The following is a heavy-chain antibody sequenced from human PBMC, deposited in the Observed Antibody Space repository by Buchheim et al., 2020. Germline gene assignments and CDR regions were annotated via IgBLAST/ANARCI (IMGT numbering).Heavy chain of an antibody. Sequence: EVQLLESGGGLVQPGGSLRLSCAASGFTFSSYAMSWVRQAPGKGLVWVSRINSDGSSTTYADSVKGRFTISRDNAKNTLYLQMNSLRAEDTAVYYCARVRTGYSHYYYYYGMDVWGQGTT. V-gene: IGHV3-74*02. CDR1: GFTFSSYA. J-gene: IGHJ6*02. CDR3: ARVRTGYSHYYYYYGMDV. CDR2: INSDGSST. D-gene: IGHD5-24*01.